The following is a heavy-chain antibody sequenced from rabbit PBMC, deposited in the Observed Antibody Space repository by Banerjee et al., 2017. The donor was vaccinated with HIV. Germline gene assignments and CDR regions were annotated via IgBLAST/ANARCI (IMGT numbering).Heavy chain of an antibody. D-gene: IGHD8-1*01. CDR2: IYAGDGST. V-gene: IGHV1S40*01. J-gene: IGHJ2*01. CDR1: GFSFSNNYY. Sequence: QSLEESGGDLVKPGASLTLTCTASGFSFSNNYYIYWVRQAPGKGLEWIACIYAGDGSTYYASWVNGRFTISKTSSTTVTLQMTSLTAADTATYFCARDHNAGSSYYRGAFDPWGQGTLVTVS. CDR3: ARDHNAGSSYYRGAFDP.